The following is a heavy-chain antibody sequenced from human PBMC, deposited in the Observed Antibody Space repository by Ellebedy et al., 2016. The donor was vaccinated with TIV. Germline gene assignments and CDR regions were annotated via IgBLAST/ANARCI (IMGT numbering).Heavy chain of an antibody. J-gene: IGHJ5*02. V-gene: IGHV1-69*13. Sequence: SVKVSXXAFGGTFSSYAISWVRQAPGQGLEWMGGIIPIFGTANYAQKFQGRVTITADESTSTAYMELSSLRSEDTAVYYCARAYSSSWYKSPNWFDPWGQGTLVTVSS. CDR3: ARAYSSSWYKSPNWFDP. CDR1: GGTFSSYA. CDR2: IIPIFGTA. D-gene: IGHD6-13*01.